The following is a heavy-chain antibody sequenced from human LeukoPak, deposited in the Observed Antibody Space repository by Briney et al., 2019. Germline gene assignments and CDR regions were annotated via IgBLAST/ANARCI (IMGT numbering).Heavy chain of an antibody. V-gene: IGHV3-53*04. J-gene: IGHJ4*02. D-gene: IGHD3-16*01. CDR2: IYSGGST. CDR3: ARVGDYVWGSYTY. CDR1: GFTVSSNY. Sequence: GGSLRLSCAASGFTVSSNYMSWVRQAPGKGLEWVSVIYSGGSTYYADSVEGRFTISRHNSKNTLYLQMNSLRAEDTAVYYCARVGDYVWGSYTYWGQGTLVTVSS.